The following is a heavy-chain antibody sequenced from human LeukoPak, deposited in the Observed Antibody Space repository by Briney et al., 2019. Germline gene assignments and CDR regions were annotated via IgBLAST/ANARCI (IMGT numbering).Heavy chain of an antibody. J-gene: IGHJ4*02. Sequence: GGSLRLSCAASGFTFSSSGMLWVRQAPGKGLVWVSRIDRDGSRINYADSVKGRFTISRDNGKNTLFLQMNSLRAEDAAVYYCVRGNDYGGPHYWGQGTLVTVSS. D-gene: IGHD4-23*01. CDR1: GFTFSSSG. CDR2: IDRDGSRI. CDR3: VRGNDYGGPHY. V-gene: IGHV3-74*01.